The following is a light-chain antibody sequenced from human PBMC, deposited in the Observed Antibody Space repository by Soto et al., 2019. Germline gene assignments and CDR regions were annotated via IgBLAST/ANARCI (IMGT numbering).Light chain of an antibody. J-gene: IGLJ3*02. Sequence: QSVLTQPPSVSAAPGQKVTISCSGSSSNIGNNYVSWYQQLPGTAPKFLIYDNKKRPSGIPDRFSGSKSGTSATLGITGLQTEDEADYYCGTWDNSLSAGVFGGGTKLTVL. V-gene: IGLV1-51*01. CDR1: SSNIGNNY. CDR3: GTWDNSLSAGV. CDR2: DNK.